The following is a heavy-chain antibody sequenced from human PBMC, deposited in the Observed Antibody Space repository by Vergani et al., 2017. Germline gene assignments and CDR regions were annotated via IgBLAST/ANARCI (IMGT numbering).Heavy chain of an antibody. CDR1: GFTFSSYA. CDR3: AKGGGFAEYFQH. Sequence: DVQLLESGGGLVQPGGSLRLSCAASGFTFSSYAMTWVRQAPGKGLEWVLAISGSGDTTYYADSVKGRFTISRDNSKNTLYLQMNSLRAEDTAVYYCAKGGGFAEYFQHWGQGTLVTVSS. CDR2: ISGSGDTT. V-gene: IGHV3-23*01. D-gene: IGHD3-16*01. J-gene: IGHJ1*01.